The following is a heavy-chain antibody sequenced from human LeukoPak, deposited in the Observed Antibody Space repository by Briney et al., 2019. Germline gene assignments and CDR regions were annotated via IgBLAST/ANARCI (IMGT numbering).Heavy chain of an antibody. CDR3: ARFGLGKHIEVAGIPFDI. CDR1: GYSFTSNV. Sequence: GASVKVSCKASGYSFTSNVISWVRQAPGQGLEWMGWISAYNGNTNYAQKLQGRVTMTTDTSTSTAYMEPRSPRSDDTAVYYCARFGLGKHIEVAGIPFDIWGQGKIVTVSS. J-gene: IGHJ3*02. D-gene: IGHD6-19*01. CDR2: ISAYNGNT. V-gene: IGHV1-18*01.